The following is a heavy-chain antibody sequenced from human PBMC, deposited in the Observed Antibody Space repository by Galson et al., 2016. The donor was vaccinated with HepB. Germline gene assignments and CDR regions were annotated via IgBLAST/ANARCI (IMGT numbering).Heavy chain of an antibody. V-gene: IGHV3-7*03. CDR2: IKQDGSEK. CDR1: RFTFINSW. D-gene: IGHD3-10*01. Sequence: SLRLSCAASRFTFINSWMSWVRQAPGKGLEWVANIKQDGSEKYYVDSVKGRFTISRDNAKNSLFLQMNGLRAEDTAVYYCARGRRFGELLRIVGWFDSWGQGTLATVSP. J-gene: IGHJ5*01. CDR3: ARGRRFGELLRIVGWFDS.